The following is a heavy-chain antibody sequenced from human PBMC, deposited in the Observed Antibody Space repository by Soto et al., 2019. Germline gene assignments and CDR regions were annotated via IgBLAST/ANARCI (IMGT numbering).Heavy chain of an antibody. D-gene: IGHD2-2*01. V-gene: IGHV1-69*12. J-gene: IGHJ6*02. CDR3: ARDYGLAPAAMPSWGYYYYGLDV. Sequence: QVQLVQSGAEVEKPGSSVKVSCKASGGTFSNYAITWVRQAPGQGLEWMGGIIPIFGTANYAQKFQGRVTITADESTTTAYMELSSLRSDDTAVYYCARDYGLAPAAMPSWGYYYYGLDVWGQGTTVTVSS. CDR1: GGTFSNYA. CDR2: IIPIFGTA.